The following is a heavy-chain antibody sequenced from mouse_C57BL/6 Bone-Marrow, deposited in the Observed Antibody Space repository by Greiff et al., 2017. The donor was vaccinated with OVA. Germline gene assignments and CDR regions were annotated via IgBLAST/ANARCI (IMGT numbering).Heavy chain of an antibody. V-gene: IGHV1-69*01. J-gene: IGHJ3*01. Sequence: QVQLQQPGAELVLPGASVKLSCKASGYTFTSYWMHWVKQRPGQGLEWIGEIDPSDSYTNYNQKFTGKSTLTVDKSSSPAYMQLSSLTSEDAAVYYCANSNYVSWFADWGQGTLVTVSA. CDR1: GYTFTSYW. CDR2: IDPSDSYT. CDR3: ANSNYVSWFAD. D-gene: IGHD2-5*01.